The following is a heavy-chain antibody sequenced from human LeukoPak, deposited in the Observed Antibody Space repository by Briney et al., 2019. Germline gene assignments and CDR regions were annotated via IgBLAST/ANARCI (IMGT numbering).Heavy chain of an antibody. V-gene: IGHV4-39*07. D-gene: IGHD2-15*01. CDR3: ARGHCTGGSCYFPDY. CDR2: IYYSGST. Sequence: SETLSLTCTVSGGSISSSSYYWGWIRQPPGKGLEWIGSIYYSGSTYYNPSLKSRVTISVDTSKNQFSLNLTSVTAADTAVYYCARGHCTGGSCYFPDYWGQGTLVTVSS. J-gene: IGHJ4*02. CDR1: GGSISSSSYY.